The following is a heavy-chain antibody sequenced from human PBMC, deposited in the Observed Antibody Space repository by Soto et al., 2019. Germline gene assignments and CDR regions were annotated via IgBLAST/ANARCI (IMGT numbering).Heavy chain of an antibody. CDR3: AREWAVGNYMDV. V-gene: IGHV4-59*01. J-gene: IGHJ6*03. CDR1: GGSISSYY. Sequence: PSETLSLTCTVSGGSISSYYWSWIRQPPGKGLEWIGYIYYSGSTNYNPSLKSRVTISVDTSKNQFSLKLSSVTAADTAVYYCAREWAVGNYMDVWGKGTTVTVSS. CDR2: IYYSGST. D-gene: IGHD1-26*01.